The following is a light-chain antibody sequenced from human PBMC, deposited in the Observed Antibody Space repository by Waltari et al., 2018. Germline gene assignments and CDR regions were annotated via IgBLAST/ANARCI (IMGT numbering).Light chain of an antibody. V-gene: IGLV2-14*03. J-gene: IGLJ3*02. CDR2: DVT. Sequence: QSALTQPASVSGSPGQSITISCTGTSNYIGGPAFVSWYQQHPGQAPKLLIYDVTKRASGISSRFSGSKSGNTASLTISGLQAEDEADYYCFSFTPTSRLAMFAGGTKLTV. CDR3: FSFTPTSRLAM. CDR1: SNYIGGPAF.